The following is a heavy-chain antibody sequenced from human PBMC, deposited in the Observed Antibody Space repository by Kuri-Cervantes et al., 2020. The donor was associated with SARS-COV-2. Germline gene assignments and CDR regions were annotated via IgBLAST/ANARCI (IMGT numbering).Heavy chain of an antibody. V-gene: IGHV1-69*13. Sequence: SVKVSCKASGAAFSTYGFSWVRQAPGQGLEWMGGIIPFFGTPNYAQKFEGRVTITADESTNTAYMELRSLRSDDTAVYYCARAIAAADPTGWFDPWGQGTLVTVSS. J-gene: IGHJ5*02. CDR1: GAAFSTYG. CDR3: ARAIAAADPTGWFDP. CDR2: IIPFFGTP. D-gene: IGHD6-13*01.